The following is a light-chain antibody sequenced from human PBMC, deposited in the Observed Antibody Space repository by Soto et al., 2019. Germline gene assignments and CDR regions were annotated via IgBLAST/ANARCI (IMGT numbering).Light chain of an antibody. CDR2: GTS. J-gene: IGKJ2*01. CDR3: QQYNNWPYT. V-gene: IGKV3-15*01. Sequence: EIVMTQSPVALSVSPGESAALSCRASQSVGRNFAWYQQRPGQAPRVLIYGTSTRATGVPARFSGSGSGTDSTITTSSMQSEDFAVYYYQQYNNWPYTFGQGTRLEIK. CDR1: QSVGRN.